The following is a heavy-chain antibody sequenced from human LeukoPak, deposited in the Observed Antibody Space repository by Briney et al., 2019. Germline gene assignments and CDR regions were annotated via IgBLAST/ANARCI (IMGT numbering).Heavy chain of an antibody. CDR3: ARDGYNSIPDY. J-gene: IGHJ4*02. CDR2: ISSSSSYI. V-gene: IGHV3-21*01. D-gene: IGHD5-24*01. Sequence: GRSLRLSCAASGFTFSSYSMNWVRQAPGKGLEWVSSISSSSSYIYYADSVKGRFTISRDNAKNSLYLQMNSLRAEDTAVYYCARDGYNSIPDYWGQGTLVTVSS. CDR1: GFTFSSYS.